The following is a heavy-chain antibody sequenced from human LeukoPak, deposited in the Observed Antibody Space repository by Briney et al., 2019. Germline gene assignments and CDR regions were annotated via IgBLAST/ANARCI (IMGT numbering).Heavy chain of an antibody. CDR1: GYTFTSYG. CDR3: ARGGELYQFDY. J-gene: IGHJ4*02. D-gene: IGHD1-7*01. V-gene: IGHV1-69*05. CDR2: IIPIFGTA. Sequence: SVKVSCKASGYTFTSYGISWVRQAPGQGLEWMGGIIPIFGTANYAQKFQGRVTITTDESTSTAYMELSSLRSEDTAVYYCARGGELYQFDYWGQGTLVTVSS.